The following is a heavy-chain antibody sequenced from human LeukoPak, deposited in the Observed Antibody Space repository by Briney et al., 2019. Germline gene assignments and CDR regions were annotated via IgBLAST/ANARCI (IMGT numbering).Heavy chain of an antibody. CDR3: AKDIYCGGDCYLRAGDS. CDR2: IKEDGSEK. Sequence: GGSLRLSCAASGFTFSSYWMTWVRQAPGKGLEWVANIKEDGSEKNYVDSVKGRFTISRDNAKNSLYLQMNSLRAEDTAIYYCAKDIYCGGDCYLRAGDSWGQGTLVTVSS. D-gene: IGHD2-21*02. V-gene: IGHV3-7*03. CDR1: GFTFSSYW. J-gene: IGHJ4*02.